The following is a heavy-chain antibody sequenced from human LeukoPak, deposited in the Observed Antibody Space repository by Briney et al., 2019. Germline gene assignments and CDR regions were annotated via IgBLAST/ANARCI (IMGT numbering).Heavy chain of an antibody. V-gene: IGHV3-30*18. CDR3: EKDCRGHFDC. J-gene: IGHJ4*02. Sequence: GRSLRLSCAASGFTFSGYGMHWVRQAPGKGLERVAVISYDGSNQYSADSVKGRFPFSRDNSKSTLYLQMNSLIAEDTAVYYCEKDCRGHFDCWGQGTLVTVSS. CDR1: GFTFSGYG. CDR2: ISYDGSNQ. D-gene: IGHD2-15*01.